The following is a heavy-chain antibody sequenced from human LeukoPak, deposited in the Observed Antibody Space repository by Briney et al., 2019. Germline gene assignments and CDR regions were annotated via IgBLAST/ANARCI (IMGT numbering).Heavy chain of an antibody. J-gene: IGHJ4*02. CDR2: IYHSGST. Sequence: SETLSLTCTVSGGSISSYYWNWIRQPPGKGLEWIGSIYHSGSTYYNPSLKSRVTISVDTSKNQFSLKLSSVTAADTAVYYCARQHGGATQEFDYWGQGTLVTVSS. CDR1: GGSISSYY. D-gene: IGHD1-26*01. V-gene: IGHV4-59*08. CDR3: ARQHGGATQEFDY.